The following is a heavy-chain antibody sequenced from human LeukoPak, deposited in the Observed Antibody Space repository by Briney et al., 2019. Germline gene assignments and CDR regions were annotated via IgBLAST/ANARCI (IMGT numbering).Heavy chain of an antibody. V-gene: IGHV3-23*01. CDR2: IGDGGDRV. CDR1: GFTFTSHG. D-gene: IGHD5-24*01. J-gene: IGHJ3*02. Sequence: GGSLRLSCAASGFTFTSHGMSWVRQAPGKGLEWVSTIGDGGDRVYYADSVKGRFTISRDNSKNTLYLHMNSLRAEDTAMYYCAKKRDAFDIWGQGTVVAVSS. CDR3: AKKRDAFDI.